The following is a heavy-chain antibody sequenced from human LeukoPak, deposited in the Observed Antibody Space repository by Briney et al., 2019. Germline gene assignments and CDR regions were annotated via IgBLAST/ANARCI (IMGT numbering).Heavy chain of an antibody. J-gene: IGHJ4*02. Sequence: SETLSLTCAVYGGSFSGYYWSWIRQPPGKGLEWIGEINHSGSTNYNPSLKSRVTISVDTSKNQFSLKLSSVTAADTAVYYCARGFPRYYYDSSGYQYYFDYWGQGTLVTVSS. CDR2: INHSGST. CDR1: GGSFSGYY. CDR3: ARGFPRYYYDSSGYQYYFDY. D-gene: IGHD3-22*01. V-gene: IGHV4-34*01.